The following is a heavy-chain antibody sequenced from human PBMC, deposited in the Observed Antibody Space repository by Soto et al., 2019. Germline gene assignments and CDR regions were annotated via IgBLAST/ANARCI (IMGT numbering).Heavy chain of an antibody. CDR1: GFSLSTSGMR. D-gene: IGHD3-22*01. CDR3: ARMRSDYDSSGLDY. V-gene: IGHV2-70*04. Sequence: SGPTLVNPTETLTLTCTFSGFSLSTSGMRVSWIRQAPGKALEWLARIDWDEDRFYITSLKTRLTISKDTSKNQVVLTMTKMDPVDTATYYCARMRSDYDSSGLDYWGQGILVIVSS. J-gene: IGHJ4*02. CDR2: IDWDEDR.